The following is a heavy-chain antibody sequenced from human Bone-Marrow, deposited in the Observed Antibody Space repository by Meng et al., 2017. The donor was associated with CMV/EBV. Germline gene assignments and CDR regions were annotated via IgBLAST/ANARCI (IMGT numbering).Heavy chain of an antibody. Sequence: ASVKVSCKASGYTFTAHYFHWVRQAPGQGLEWMGWIHPHRGDTNYAQQFQGRVTMTRDTSISTAYMELSRLRSDDTAVYYCARAPYDFWSGYYYPFDYWGQGTLVTVFS. D-gene: IGHD3-3*01. CDR3: ARAPYDFWSGYYYPFDY. J-gene: IGHJ4*02. CDR1: GYTFTAHY. CDR2: IHPHRGDT. V-gene: IGHV1-2*02.